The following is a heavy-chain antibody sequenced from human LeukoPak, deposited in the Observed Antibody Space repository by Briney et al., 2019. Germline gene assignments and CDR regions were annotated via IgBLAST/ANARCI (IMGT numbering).Heavy chain of an antibody. CDR2: ISSSSSYI. Sequence: GGSLRLSCAVSGFTLSSYSMNWVRQAPGQGREWVSSISSSSSYIYYADSVKGQFTISRDNAKNSLYLQMNSLRAEDTAVYNCAREEEKQQPGFDYWGKGTLVTASS. CDR3: AREEEKQQPGFDY. J-gene: IGHJ4*02. D-gene: IGHD6-13*01. V-gene: IGHV3-21*01. CDR1: GFTLSSYS.